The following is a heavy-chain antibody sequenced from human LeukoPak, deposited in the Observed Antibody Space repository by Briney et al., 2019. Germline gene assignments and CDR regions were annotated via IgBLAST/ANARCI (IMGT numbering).Heavy chain of an antibody. D-gene: IGHD3-22*01. CDR1: GFTFSSYA. CDR2: ISYDGSNK. Sequence: GGSLRLSCAASGFTFSSYAMHWVRQAPGKGLEWVAVISYDGSNKYYADSVKGRFTISRDNSKNTLYLQMNSLRAEDTAVYSCAKDLRYYDASGYYYLDYWGQGTLVTVSS. V-gene: IGHV3-30-3*01. J-gene: IGHJ4*02. CDR3: AKDLRYYDASGYYYLDY.